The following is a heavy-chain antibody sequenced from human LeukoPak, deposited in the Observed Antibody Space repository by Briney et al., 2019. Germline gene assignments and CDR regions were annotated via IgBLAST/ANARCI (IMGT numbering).Heavy chain of an antibody. CDR2: ISYDGSNK. CDR1: GFTSSSYA. V-gene: IGHV3-30-3*01. Sequence: PGGSLRLSCAASGFTSSSYAMHWVRQAPGKGLEWVAVISYDGSNKYYADSVKGRFTISRDNSKNTLYLQMNSLRAEDTAVYYCARDPTPGTRLYGMDVWGQGTTVTVSS. D-gene: IGHD2-2*01. CDR3: ARDPTPGTRLYGMDV. J-gene: IGHJ6*02.